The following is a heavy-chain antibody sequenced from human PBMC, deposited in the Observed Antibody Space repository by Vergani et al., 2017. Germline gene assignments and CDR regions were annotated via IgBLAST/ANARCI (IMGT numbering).Heavy chain of an antibody. J-gene: IGHJ6*03. CDR2: ISYDGSNK. V-gene: IGHV3-30*18. D-gene: IGHD3-10*01. CDR1: GFPFGAYG. Sequence: QVQLVESGGGVVQPGESLRLSCAASGFPFGAYGMHWVRQAPGKGLEWVAVISYDGSNKYYADSVKGRFTISRDNSKNTLYLQMNSLRAEDTAVYYCAKSPRSSPGYYYYYMDVWGKGTTVTVSS. CDR3: AKSPRSSPGYYYYYMDV.